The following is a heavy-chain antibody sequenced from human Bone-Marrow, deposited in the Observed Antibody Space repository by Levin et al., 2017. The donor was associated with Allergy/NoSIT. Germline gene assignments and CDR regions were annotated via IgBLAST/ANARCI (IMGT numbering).Heavy chain of an antibody. V-gene: IGHV1-18*01. D-gene: IGHD5-18*01. CDR3: AREGVVDTNFDY. CDR1: GYSFTTYG. J-gene: IGHJ4*02. CDR2: ISAHNGNT. Sequence: GGSLRLSCKASGYSFTTYGISWVRQAPGQGLEWMGWISAHNGNTNYAQKLQGRVTMTTDTSTSTVYMELRSLRSDDTAVYYCAREGVVDTNFDYWGQGTLVTVSS.